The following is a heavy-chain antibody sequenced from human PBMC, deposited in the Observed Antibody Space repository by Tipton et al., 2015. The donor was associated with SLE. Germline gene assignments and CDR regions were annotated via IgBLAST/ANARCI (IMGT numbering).Heavy chain of an antibody. D-gene: IGHD2-2*01. Sequence: GSLRLSCAASGFTFSSYSMNWVRQAPGKGLEWVSYISSSSSTIYYADSVKGRFTISRDNAKNSLYLQMNSLRAEDTAVYYCARGYCSSTSCPEYSSSSYYFDYWGQGTLVTVSS. CDR1: GFTFSSYS. J-gene: IGHJ4*02. CDR3: ARGYCSSTSCPEYSSSSYYFDY. CDR2: ISSSSSTI. V-gene: IGHV3-48*01.